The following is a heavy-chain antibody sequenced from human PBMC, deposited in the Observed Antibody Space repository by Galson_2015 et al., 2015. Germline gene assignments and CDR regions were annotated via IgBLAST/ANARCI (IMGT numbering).Heavy chain of an antibody. CDR3: ARAQNYYESSGYPH. D-gene: IGHD3-22*01. J-gene: IGHJ4*02. CDR1: GGSISSSSYY. V-gene: IGHV4-39*07. Sequence: SETLSLTCTVSGGSISSSSYYWGWIRQPPGKGLEWIGSIYYSGSTYYNPSLKSRVTISIDTSKIQFSLKLSSVAAADTAVYYCARAQNYYESSGYPHWGQGILVTVSS. CDR2: IYYSGST.